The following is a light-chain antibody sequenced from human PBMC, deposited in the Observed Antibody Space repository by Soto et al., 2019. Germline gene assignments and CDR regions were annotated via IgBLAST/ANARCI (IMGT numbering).Light chain of an antibody. Sequence: QSALTQPASLSASPGQSITISCTGSSDDIGGHEYVSWFQQKAGKAPKIVISEVTYRPSGVSTRFSGSKSGDTASLTISGLQPEDEAVYYCSAYTARSTLVFGGGTKLTVL. V-gene: IGLV2-14*01. CDR3: SAYTARSTLV. J-gene: IGLJ3*02. CDR2: EVT. CDR1: SDDIGGHEY.